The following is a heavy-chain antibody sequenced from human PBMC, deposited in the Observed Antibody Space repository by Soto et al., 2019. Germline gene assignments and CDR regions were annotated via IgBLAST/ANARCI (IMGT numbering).Heavy chain of an antibody. CDR1: GFTFSSYS. CDR3: ARDGGSVPAITISYFDY. D-gene: IGHD3-16*01. Sequence: EVQLVESGGGLVQPGGSLRLSCAASGFTFSSYSMNWVRQAPGKGLEWVSYISSSSSTIYYADSVKGRFTISRDNAKNSLYLQMNSLRDEDTAVYYCARDGGSVPAITISYFDYWGQGTLVTVSS. J-gene: IGHJ4*02. CDR2: ISSSSSTI. V-gene: IGHV3-48*02.